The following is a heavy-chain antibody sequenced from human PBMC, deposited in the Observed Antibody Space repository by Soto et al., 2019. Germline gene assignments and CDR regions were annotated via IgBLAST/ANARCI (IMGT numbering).Heavy chain of an antibody. CDR1: GFTFSNYA. Sequence: EVQLVESGGGLVQPGGSLRVSCVASGFTFSNYAMHWVRQGPGENQEWVSAIGIDGDTYFPASVKGRITASSENAENAVHLQLTRLAAGAPAVYYCVRDTSSGIYNYWGQGTLVTVSS. J-gene: IGHJ4*02. CDR3: VRDTSSGIYNY. D-gene: IGHD3-10*01. V-gene: IGHV3-13*01. CDR2: IGIDGDT.